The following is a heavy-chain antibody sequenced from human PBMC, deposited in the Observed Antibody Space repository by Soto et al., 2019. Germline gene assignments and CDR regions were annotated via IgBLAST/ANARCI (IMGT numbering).Heavy chain of an antibody. J-gene: IGHJ4*01. CDR1: EFTFSSYW. CDR3: ARDRWGPGMNDY. Sequence: DVQLVESGGGLVQPGGSLRLSCAASEFTFSSYWMNWVRQAPGKGLEWVAHINQDGSEVLYVDSVKGRFTISRDNPKNSLYLQMNSLRAEDTAVYYCARDRWGPGMNDYWGHGTLVAVSS. CDR2: INQDGSEV. D-gene: IGHD3-16*01. V-gene: IGHV3-7*01.